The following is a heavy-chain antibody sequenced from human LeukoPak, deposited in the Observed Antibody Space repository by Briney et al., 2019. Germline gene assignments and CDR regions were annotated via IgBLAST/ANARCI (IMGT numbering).Heavy chain of an antibody. Sequence: ASVKVSCKASRGTFSSYAFSWVRQAPGQGPEWMGVISPSGGSTTYAQKFQGRVTLTRDMSTSTDYLELSSLRSEDTAVYYCARDNSVRDEAWWFNPWGQGTLVTVSS. D-gene: IGHD5-24*01. V-gene: IGHV1-46*01. J-gene: IGHJ5*02. CDR2: ISPSGGST. CDR3: ARDNSVRDEAWWFNP. CDR1: RGTFSSYA.